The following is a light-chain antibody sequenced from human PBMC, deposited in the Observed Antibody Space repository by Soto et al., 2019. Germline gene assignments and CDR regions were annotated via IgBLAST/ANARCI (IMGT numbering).Light chain of an antibody. CDR1: QRVGTY. J-gene: IGKJ4*01. Sequence: EIVMTQSPATLSVSPGERATLSCRASQRVGTYLAWYQQKPGQAPRLLIFGASTRATGIPARFSGSGSGSEFTLTSSSRQSEDFAVYSCQQYNNWPLVTFGGETKVAIK. V-gene: IGKV3-15*01. CDR3: QQYNNWPLVT. CDR2: GAS.